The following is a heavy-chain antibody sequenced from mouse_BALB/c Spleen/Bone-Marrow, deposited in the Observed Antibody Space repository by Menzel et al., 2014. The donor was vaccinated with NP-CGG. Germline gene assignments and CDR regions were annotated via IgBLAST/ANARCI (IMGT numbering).Heavy chain of an antibody. Sequence: EVKLVESGGGLVQPGESRKLSCAASGFTFSSFGMHWVRQAPEKGLEWVAYISSGSSTIYYADTVKGRFTISRDNPKNTLFLQMTSLRSEDTAMYYCARSDGSYDYAMDYWGQGTSVTVSS. CDR2: ISSGSSTI. V-gene: IGHV5-17*02. CDR3: ARSDGSYDYAMDY. D-gene: IGHD1-1*02. CDR1: GFTFSSFG. J-gene: IGHJ4*01.